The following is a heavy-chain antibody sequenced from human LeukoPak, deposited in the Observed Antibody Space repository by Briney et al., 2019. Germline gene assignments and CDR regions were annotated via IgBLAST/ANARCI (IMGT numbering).Heavy chain of an antibody. CDR1: GYSFSSYW. V-gene: IGHV5-51*01. Sequence: GESLKISCKGSGYSFSSYWIGWVRQTAGKGLEWMGIIYPADSDTRYSPSFQGQVTISADKSINTAYLQWSSLKASDSAMYYCARVEAVAGRGWFDPWGQGTLVTVSS. J-gene: IGHJ5*02. CDR3: ARVEAVAGRGWFDP. CDR2: IYPADSDT. D-gene: IGHD6-19*01.